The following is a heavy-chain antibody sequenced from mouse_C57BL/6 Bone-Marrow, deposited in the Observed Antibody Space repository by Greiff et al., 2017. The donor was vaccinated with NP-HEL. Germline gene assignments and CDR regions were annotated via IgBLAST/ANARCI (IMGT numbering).Heavy chain of an antibody. CDR3: ARLTGTGFAY. Sequence: DVMLVESGGGLVKPGGSLKLSCAASGFTFSSYAMSWVRQTPEKRLEWVATISDGGSYTYYPDHVQGRFTISRDNAKNNLYLQMSHLKAEDTAMYYCARLTGTGFAYWGQGTLVTVSA. CDR2: ISDGGSYT. V-gene: IGHV5-4*03. D-gene: IGHD4-1*01. CDR1: GFTFSSYA. J-gene: IGHJ3*01.